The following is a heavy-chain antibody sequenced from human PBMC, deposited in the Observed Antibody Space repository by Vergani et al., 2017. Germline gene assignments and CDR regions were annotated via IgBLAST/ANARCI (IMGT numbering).Heavy chain of an antibody. D-gene: IGHD6-6*01. V-gene: IGHV3-43*01. J-gene: IGHJ4*01. Sequence: EVQLVESGGVVVQPGGSLRLSCAASGFTFNDYTMHWVRQAPGKGLEWVSLISWDGGSTYYADSVKGRFTISRDNSKNSLYLQMNSLRTEDTAMYYCAKALRGYSSSCADYCDEGTVIIVSS. CDR2: ISWDGGST. CDR3: AKALRGYSSSCADY. CDR1: GFTFNDYT.